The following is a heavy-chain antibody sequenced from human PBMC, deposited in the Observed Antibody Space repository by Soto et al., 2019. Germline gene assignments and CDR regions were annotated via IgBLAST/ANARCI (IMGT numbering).Heavy chain of an antibody. Sequence: SETLSLTCTVSGGSVSSGSYYWSWIRQPPGKGLEWIGYIYYSGSTNYNPSLKSRVTISVDTSKNQFSLKLSSVTAADTAVYYCARVYAGITTYYFDYWGQGTLVTVSS. D-gene: IGHD3-3*01. J-gene: IGHJ4*02. CDR1: GGSVSSGSYY. CDR3: ARVYAGITTYYFDY. V-gene: IGHV4-61*01. CDR2: IYYSGST.